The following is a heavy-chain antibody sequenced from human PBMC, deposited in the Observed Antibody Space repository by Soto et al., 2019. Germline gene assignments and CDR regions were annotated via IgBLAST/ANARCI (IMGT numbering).Heavy chain of an antibody. CDR1: GYTXSRYG. D-gene: IGHD3-16*01. CDR3: ARRPYGRGYYYGMDV. V-gene: IGHV1-18*01. CDR2: ISGYNGDT. J-gene: IGHJ6*02. Sequence: ASVKVSCKASGYTXSRYGISWVRQAPGQGLEWMGWISGYNGDTNYAQKFQGRVTMTIDTSTTTAYMELRSLKASDTAMYYCARRPYGRGYYYGMDVWGQGTTVTVSS.